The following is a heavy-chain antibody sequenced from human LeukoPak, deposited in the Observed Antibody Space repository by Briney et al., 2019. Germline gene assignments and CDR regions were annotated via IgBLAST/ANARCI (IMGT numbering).Heavy chain of an antibody. CDR1: GGSISSSSYY. D-gene: IGHD3-10*01. CDR2: IYYSGST. V-gene: IGHV4-39*07. CDR3: ARAPYYFRSGSYSFFDY. J-gene: IGHJ4*02. Sequence: SETLSLTCTVSGGSISSSSYYWGWIRQPPGKGLEWIGSIYYSGSTYYNPSLKSRVTISVDTSKNQFSLKLSSVTAADTAVYYCARAPYYFRSGSYSFFDYWGQGTLVTVSS.